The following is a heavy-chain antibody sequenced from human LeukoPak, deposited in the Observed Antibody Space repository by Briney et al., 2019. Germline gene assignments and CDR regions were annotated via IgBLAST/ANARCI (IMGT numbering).Heavy chain of an antibody. J-gene: IGHJ1*01. CDR1: GFIFGTTS. V-gene: IGHV3-7*01. CDR3: TRDQH. Sequence: GGSLRLSCAGSGFIFGTTSMSWVRQTPGKGLEWVASINYDGSEKYYVGSVEGRFTISRDSAKKSLFLQMNSLRVEDTAIYYCTRDQHWGQGTLVTVSS. CDR2: INYDGSEK.